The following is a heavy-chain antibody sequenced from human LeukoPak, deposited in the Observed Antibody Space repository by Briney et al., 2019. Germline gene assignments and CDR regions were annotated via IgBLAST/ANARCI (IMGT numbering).Heavy chain of an antibody. CDR3: ARAYCSSTSCYSFDY. CDR2: INTNTGNP. D-gene: IGHD2-2*01. V-gene: IGHV7-4-1*02. Sequence: ASVKVSCKASGYTFTSYAMNWVRQAPGQGLEWMGWINTNTGNPTYAQGFTGRFVFSLDTSVSTAYLQISSLKAEDTAVFYCARAYCSSTSCYSFDYWGQGTLVTVSS. CDR1: GYTFTSYA. J-gene: IGHJ4*02.